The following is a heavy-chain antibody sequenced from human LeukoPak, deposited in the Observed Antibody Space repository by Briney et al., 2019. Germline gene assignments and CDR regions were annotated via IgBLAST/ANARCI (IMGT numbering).Heavy chain of an antibody. Sequence: PSETLSLTCTVSGGSISSYYWSWIRQPPGKGLEWIGYIYYSGSTNYNPSLKSRVTISVDTSKNQFSLKLSSVTAADTAVHYCARFTTYCYGSGSYYSAFDIWGQGTMVTVSS. CDR1: GGSISSYY. D-gene: IGHD3-10*01. V-gene: IGHV4-59*01. J-gene: IGHJ3*02. CDR2: IYYSGST. CDR3: ARFTTYCYGSGSYYSAFDI.